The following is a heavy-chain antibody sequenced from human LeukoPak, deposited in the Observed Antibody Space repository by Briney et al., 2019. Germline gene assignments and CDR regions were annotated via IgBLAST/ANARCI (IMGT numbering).Heavy chain of an antibody. V-gene: IGHV4-34*01. CDR2: INHSGSS. CDR3: ARVLSSGSACSSTSCRQDKSFDP. D-gene: IGHD2-2*01. Sequence: SETLSLTGAVYGGSFSGYYWSWIGQPPGKGLEWSGEINHSGSSNSNPSLQSRVTISVDAPNTQFSLKLSSVTAANTAVYYCARVLSSGSACSSTSCRQDKSFDPWGQGTLVTVSS. J-gene: IGHJ5*02. CDR1: GGSFSGYY.